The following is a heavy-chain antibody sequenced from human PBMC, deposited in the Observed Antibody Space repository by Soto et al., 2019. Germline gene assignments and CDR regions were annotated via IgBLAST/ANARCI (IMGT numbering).Heavy chain of an antibody. V-gene: IGHV4-59*08. Sequence: QVQLQESGPGLVQPSETLSLTCTVSGGSITGYYWSWIRQPPGKGPEWIGNIHYSGSTNYNPSLKRRVTRSVHTSKNHVSLSLSSVTAAETAAYYCARHSYYSNPLRFDPWGQGTLVTVSS. CDR3: ARHSYYSNPLRFDP. CDR1: GGSITGYY. D-gene: IGHD4-4*01. CDR2: IHYSGST. J-gene: IGHJ5*02.